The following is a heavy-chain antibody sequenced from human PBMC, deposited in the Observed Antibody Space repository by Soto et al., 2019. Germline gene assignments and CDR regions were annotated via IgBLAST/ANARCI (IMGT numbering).Heavy chain of an antibody. CDR1: GFTFSDYY. D-gene: IGHD3-22*01. J-gene: IGHJ4*02. Sequence: GGSLRLSCAASGFTFSDYYMGWIRQAPGKGLEWVSYISSSSSYTNYADSVKGRFTISRDNAKNSLYLQMNSLRAEDTAVYYCARWPIVVVITTAYYFDYWGQGTLVTVSS. V-gene: IGHV3-11*06. CDR2: ISSSSSYT. CDR3: ARWPIVVVITTAYYFDY.